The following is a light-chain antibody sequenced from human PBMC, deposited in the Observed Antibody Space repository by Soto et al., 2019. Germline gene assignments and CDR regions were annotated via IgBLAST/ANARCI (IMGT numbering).Light chain of an antibody. CDR3: QQYNNWPPIT. CDR2: GAS. CDR1: RTISSH. J-gene: IGKJ5*01. Sequence: EIVITQSPATLSVSPRERATLSRRPSRTISSHFAWYQQKPGQAPRLLIYGASTRATGIPARFSGSGSGTEFTLTIGSLQSEDFAVYYCQQYNNWPPITFGQGTRLEIK. V-gene: IGKV3-15*01.